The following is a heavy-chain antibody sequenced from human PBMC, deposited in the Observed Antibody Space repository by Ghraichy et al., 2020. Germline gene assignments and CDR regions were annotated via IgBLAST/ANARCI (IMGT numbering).Heavy chain of an antibody. Sequence: LSLTCAASGFSFSDYYMSWIRQAPGKGLEWVSYISSRGTTIYYADSVKGRFTISRDNAKNSLYLQMNSLRAEDTAVYYCARSRCSGGTCYSRSDFDYWGQGTLVTVSS. CDR1: GFSFSDYY. CDR2: ISSRGTTI. J-gene: IGHJ4*02. D-gene: IGHD2-15*01. V-gene: IGHV3-11*04. CDR3: ARSRCSGGTCYSRSDFDY.